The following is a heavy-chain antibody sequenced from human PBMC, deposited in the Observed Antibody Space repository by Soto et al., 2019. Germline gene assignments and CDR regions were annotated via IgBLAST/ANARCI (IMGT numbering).Heavy chain of an antibody. V-gene: IGHV4-39*01. J-gene: IGHJ4*02. CDR1: GGSISSTGYY. Sequence: QLQLQESGPGLVKPSETLSLTCTVSGGSISSTGYYWVWIRQSPGKGLEWIGSIYYRGSTYSNPSLRGRVTISVYTSRNPFALNLRSVTATDTAIYYCARRPPCSRGVCYTVYFDSWGQGALVTVSS. D-gene: IGHD2-8*02. CDR2: IYYRGST. CDR3: ARRPPCSRGVCYTVYFDS.